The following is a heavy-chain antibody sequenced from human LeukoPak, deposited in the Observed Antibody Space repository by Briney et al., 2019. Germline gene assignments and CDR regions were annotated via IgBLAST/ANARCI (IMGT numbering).Heavy chain of an antibody. CDR3: ARETMVVVPCTQLDY. CDR1: GFTISSHW. CDR2: INGDGSSI. D-gene: IGHD2-21*01. J-gene: IGHJ4*02. Sequence: GGSLRLSCAASGFTISSHWMHWVRQVAGKGLVWVSRINGDGSSINYADSVKGRFTISRDNAKNSLYLQMNSLRAEDTAVYFCARETMVVVPCTQLDYWGQGTLVTVSS. V-gene: IGHV3-74*01.